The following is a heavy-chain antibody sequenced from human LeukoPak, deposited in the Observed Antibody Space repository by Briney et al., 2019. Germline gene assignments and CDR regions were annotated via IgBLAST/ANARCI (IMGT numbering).Heavy chain of an antibody. V-gene: IGHV6-1*01. D-gene: IGHD1-1*01. CDR1: GDSVSSNFAA. CDR3: SRDTPTLDYNYYYTDV. Sequence: SQTLSVTCAISGDSVSSNFAAWNWIRQSPSRGLEWLGRTYFRFRWYHDYARSMKGRITITPDTSKNEFSLQVKSVTPDDTAIYYCSRDTPTLDYNYYYTDVWGNGTTVTVSS. J-gene: IGHJ6*03. CDR2: TYFRFRWYH.